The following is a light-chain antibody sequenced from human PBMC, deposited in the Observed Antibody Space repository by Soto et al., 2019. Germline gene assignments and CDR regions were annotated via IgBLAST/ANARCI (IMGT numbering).Light chain of an antibody. J-gene: IGLJ3*02. CDR1: SSDVGGYNY. Sequence: QSALTQPASVSGSPGQSITISCTGTSSDVGGYNYVSWYQQHPGKAPKLMIYEVTNRPSGVSSRFSGSKSGNMASLTISGLQAEDEADYYCCSYTSSDTHLVFGGGTKLTVL. V-gene: IGLV2-14*01. CDR2: EVT. CDR3: CSYTSSDTHLV.